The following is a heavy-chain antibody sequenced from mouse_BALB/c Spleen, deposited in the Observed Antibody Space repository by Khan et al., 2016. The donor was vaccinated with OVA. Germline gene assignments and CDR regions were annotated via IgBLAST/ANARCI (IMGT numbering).Heavy chain of an antibody. D-gene: IGHD2-10*01. V-gene: IGHV2-6-1*01. J-gene: IGHJ4*01. CDR3: ARQPYYHYNVMDY. CDR2: MWSDGST. CDR1: GFSLTNYG. Sequence: QVQLKESGHGLVAPSQSLSITCTISGFSLTNYGVHWVRQPPGKGLEWLVLMWSDGSTTYNSALKSRLTISKDNSKSQVFLKMNSLQTNDTAMYFCARQPYYHYNVMDYWGQGTSVTVSS.